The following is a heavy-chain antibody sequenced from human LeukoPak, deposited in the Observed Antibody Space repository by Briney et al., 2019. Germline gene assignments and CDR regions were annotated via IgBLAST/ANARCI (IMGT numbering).Heavy chain of an antibody. CDR1: GGSISSYY. Sequence: SETLSLTCTVSGGSISSYYWSWIRQPAGKGLEWIGRIHTSGSTNYNPSLKSRVTMSVDTSKNQFSLKLSSVTAADTAVYYCARQTNSWGSYYYYYYMDVWGKGTTVTVSS. V-gene: IGHV4-4*07. J-gene: IGHJ6*03. D-gene: IGHD6-13*01. CDR2: IHTSGST. CDR3: ARQTNSWGSYYYYYYMDV.